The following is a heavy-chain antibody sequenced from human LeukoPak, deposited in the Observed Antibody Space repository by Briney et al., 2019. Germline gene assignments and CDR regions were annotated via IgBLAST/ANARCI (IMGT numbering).Heavy chain of an antibody. V-gene: IGHV3-30-3*01. J-gene: IGHJ4*02. CDR1: GFTFSSYA. CDR3: ARDIGGQYVLLWFGELLFDY. D-gene: IGHD3-10*01. CDR2: ISYDGSNK. Sequence: QTGGSLRLSCAASGFTFSSYAMHWVRQAPGKGLEWVAVISYDGSNKYYADSVKGRFTISRDNSKNTLYLQMNSLRAEDTAVYYCARDIGGQYVLLWFGELLFDYWGQGTLVTVSS.